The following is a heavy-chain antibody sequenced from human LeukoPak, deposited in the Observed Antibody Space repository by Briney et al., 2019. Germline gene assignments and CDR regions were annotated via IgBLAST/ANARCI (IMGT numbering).Heavy chain of an antibody. V-gene: IGHV1-18*01. CDR1: GYTFTSYG. CDR2: IIAYNGNT. CDR3: ARDPPFIVVVVAATPDDY. Sequence: ASVKVSCKASGYTFTSYGISWVRQAPGQGLEWMGWIIAYNGNTNYAQKLQGRVTMTTDTSTSTAYMELRSLKSDDTAVYYCARDPPFIVVVVAATPDDYWGQGTLVTVSS. D-gene: IGHD2-15*01. J-gene: IGHJ4*02.